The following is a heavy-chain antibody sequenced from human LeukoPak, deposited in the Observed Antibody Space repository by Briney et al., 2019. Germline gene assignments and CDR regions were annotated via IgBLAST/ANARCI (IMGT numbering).Heavy chain of an antibody. CDR2: ISYIGST. Sequence: SETLSLTCAVSADSFSSHYWSWIRQPPGKGLAWIGYISYIGSTNYNPSLKSRVTISIDTSKNQFSLKLSSVTAADTAVYYCARDLITVTKGFDIWGQGTMVSVSS. V-gene: IGHV4-59*11. J-gene: IGHJ3*02. CDR3: ARDLITVTKGFDI. D-gene: IGHD4-17*01. CDR1: ADSFSSHY.